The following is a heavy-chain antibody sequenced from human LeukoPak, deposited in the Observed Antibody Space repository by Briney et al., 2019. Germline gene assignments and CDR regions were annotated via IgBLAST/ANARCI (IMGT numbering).Heavy chain of an antibody. CDR2: IIPIFGTA. J-gene: IGHJ4*02. CDR1: GGTFSSYA. Sequence: ASVKVSCKASGGTFSSYAISWVRQAPGQGLEWMGGIIPIFGTANYAQKFQGRVTITADKSTSTAYMELSSLRSEDTAAYYCARLPAPGYCSGGSCPDYWGQGTLVTVSS. CDR3: ARLPAPGYCSGGSCPDY. D-gene: IGHD2-15*01. V-gene: IGHV1-69*06.